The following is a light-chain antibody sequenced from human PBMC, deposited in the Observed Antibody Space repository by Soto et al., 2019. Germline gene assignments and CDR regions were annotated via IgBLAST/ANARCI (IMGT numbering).Light chain of an antibody. CDR1: QSISKW. CDR2: HAS. V-gene: IGKV1-5*01. CDR3: QQYSGFSEWT. Sequence: DIQLTQSPSTLSASIGDRVTITCRARQSISKWLAWYQQKLGKAPKLLIYHASTLESGVPARFSGGGSGTEFTLTISTLQPDDFATYYCQQYSGFSEWTFGQGTKVDIK. J-gene: IGKJ1*01.